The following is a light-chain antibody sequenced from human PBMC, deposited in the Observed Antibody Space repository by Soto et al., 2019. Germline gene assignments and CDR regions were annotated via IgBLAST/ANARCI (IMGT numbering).Light chain of an antibody. CDR1: QVISSW. V-gene: IGKV1-12*01. J-gene: IGKJ4*01. Sequence: DIQMTQSPSFVSASVGDRVTITCRASQVISSWLAWYQQRPGKAPRLLIYVASTLQSGVPSRFSGNGSGTEFTLTISNLQPEDFATYYCQQAHSFPFLTFGGGTKVEMK. CDR3: QQAHSFPFLT. CDR2: VAS.